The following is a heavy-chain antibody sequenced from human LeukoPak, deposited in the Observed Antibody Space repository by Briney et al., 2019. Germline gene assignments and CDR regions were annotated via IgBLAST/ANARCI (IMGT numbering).Heavy chain of an antibody. CDR3: ARERGSGWSDFDY. D-gene: IGHD6-19*01. Sequence: GASVKVSCKAPGGTFSSYAISWVRQAPGQGLEWMGGIIPIFGTANYAQKFQGRVAITADESTSTAYMELSSLRSEDTAVYYCARERGSGWSDFDYWGQGTLVTVSS. CDR2: IIPIFGTA. CDR1: GGTFSSYA. J-gene: IGHJ4*02. V-gene: IGHV1-69*13.